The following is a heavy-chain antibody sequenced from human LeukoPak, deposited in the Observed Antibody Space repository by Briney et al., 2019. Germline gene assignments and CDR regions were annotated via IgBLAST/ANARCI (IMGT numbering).Heavy chain of an antibody. CDR3: ARDRDYGGPGGFDY. CDR2: ISSSSSTI. Sequence: GGSLRLSCAASGFTFSSYSMNWVRQAPGKGLEWVSYISSSSSTIYYADSVKGRFTISRDNAKNSLYLQMNSLRAEDTAVYYCARDRDYGGPGGFDYWGQGTLVTVSS. V-gene: IGHV3-48*04. J-gene: IGHJ4*02. D-gene: IGHD4-17*01. CDR1: GFTFSSYS.